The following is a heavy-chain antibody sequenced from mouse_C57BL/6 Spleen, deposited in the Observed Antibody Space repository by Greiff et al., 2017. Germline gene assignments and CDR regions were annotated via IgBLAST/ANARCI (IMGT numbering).Heavy chain of an antibody. V-gene: IGHV1-52*01. CDR3: AVYGYFDY. D-gene: IGHD1-1*01. CDR1: GYTFTSYW. J-gene: IGHJ2*01. CDR2: IDPSDSET. Sequence: QQSCKASGYTFTSYWMHWVKQRPIQGLEWIGNIDPSDSETHYNQKFKDKATLTVDKSSSTAYMQLSSLTSEDSAVYYCAVYGYFDYWGQGTTLTVSS.